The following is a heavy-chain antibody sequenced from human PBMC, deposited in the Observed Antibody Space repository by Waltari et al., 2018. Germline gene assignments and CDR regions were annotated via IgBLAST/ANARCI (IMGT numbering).Heavy chain of an antibody. CDR1: GFSLRDLM. D-gene: IGHD1-26*01. Sequence: EVQLVESGGALVQPGGSLRLSCSAPGFSLRDLMMHCVRQVPGKGLVWVSRSHHDGLATWYADSVKGRFTISRDNAKNTLFLQMNSLRDEDTGVYFCAREVETHGVGATDYWGQGTLVTVSS. V-gene: IGHV3-74*01. CDR2: SHHDGLAT. J-gene: IGHJ4*02. CDR3: AREVETHGVGATDY.